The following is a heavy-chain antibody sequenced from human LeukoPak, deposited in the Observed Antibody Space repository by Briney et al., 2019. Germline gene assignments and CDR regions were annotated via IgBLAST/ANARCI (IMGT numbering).Heavy chain of an antibody. Sequence: SETLSLTCTVSGGSISSYYWSWIRQPPGKGLEWIGYIYYSGSTNYNPSLKSRVTISVDTSKNQFSLKLSSVTAADTAVYYCARSGLYSSSWYNDYWGQGTLVTVSS. CDR2: IYYSGST. CDR1: GGSISSYY. CDR3: ARSGLYSSSWYNDY. D-gene: IGHD6-13*01. V-gene: IGHV4-59*08. J-gene: IGHJ4*02.